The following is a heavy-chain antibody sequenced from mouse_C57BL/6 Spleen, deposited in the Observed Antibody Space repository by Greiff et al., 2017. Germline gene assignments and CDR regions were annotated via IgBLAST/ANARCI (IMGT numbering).Heavy chain of an antibody. J-gene: IGHJ4*01. CDR2: IDPNSGGT. D-gene: IGHD2-13*01. V-gene: IGHV1-72*01. CDR1: GYTFTSYW. CDR3: ARDPIYYGDQWYAMDY. Sequence: VQLQQPGAELVKPGASVKLSCKASGYTFTSYWMHWVKQRPGRGLEWIGRIDPNSGGTKNNEKFKSKATLTVDKPSSTAYMQLSSLTSEDSAVYYSARDPIYYGDQWYAMDYWGQGTSVTVSS.